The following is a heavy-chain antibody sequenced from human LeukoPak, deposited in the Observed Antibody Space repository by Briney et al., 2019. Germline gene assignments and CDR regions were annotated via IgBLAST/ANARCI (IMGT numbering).Heavy chain of an antibody. V-gene: IGHV3-48*01. D-gene: IGHD3-22*01. CDR1: GFTFSTYG. J-gene: IGHJ4*02. Sequence: GGSLRLSCTASGFTFSTYGMHWVRQAPEKGLEWVSFISTNSEAIYYADSVEGRFTICRDNAKNSLYLQMNRLRAEDSAVFCCATDAYSYDHTVEYWGEGTLVTVSS. CDR2: ISTNSEAI. CDR3: ATDAYSYDHTVEY.